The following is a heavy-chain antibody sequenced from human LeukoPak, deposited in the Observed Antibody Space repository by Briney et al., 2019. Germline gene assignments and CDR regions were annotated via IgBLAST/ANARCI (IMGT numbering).Heavy chain of an antibody. Sequence: SETLSLTCTVSGDSIRSSYWGWIRQPAGKGLEWIGRIYTSGNTTYNPSLESRVTMSIDTSKNQFSLKLNSVTAADTAVYYCATEPLGRTYGVDVWGQGTTVTVSS. CDR1: GDSIRSSY. J-gene: IGHJ6*02. CDR2: IYTSGNT. CDR3: ATEPLGRTYGVDV. V-gene: IGHV4-4*07.